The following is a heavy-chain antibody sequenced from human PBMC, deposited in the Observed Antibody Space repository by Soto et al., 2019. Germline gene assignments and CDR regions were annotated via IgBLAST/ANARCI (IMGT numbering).Heavy chain of an antibody. Sequence: SETLSLTCTVSGGSISSSSYYWGWIRQPPGKGLEWIGSIYYSGSTYYNPSLKSRVTISVDTSKNQFSLKLSSVTAADTAVYYCARHGSRTTVTTYYWGQGTLVTVS. J-gene: IGHJ4*02. D-gene: IGHD4-17*01. CDR2: IYYSGST. CDR1: GGSISSSSYY. CDR3: ARHGSRTTVTTYY. V-gene: IGHV4-39*01.